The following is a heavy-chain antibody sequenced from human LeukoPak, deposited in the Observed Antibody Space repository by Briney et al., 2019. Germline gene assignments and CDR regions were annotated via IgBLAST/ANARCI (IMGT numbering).Heavy chain of an antibody. CDR3: ARGTYYYDSSGYYYYYYYMDV. CDR2: IYYSGST. D-gene: IGHD3-22*01. CDR1: GGSISSYY. V-gene: IGHV4-59*01. Sequence: SETLSLTCTVSGGSISSYYWSWIRQPPGKGLEWIGYIYYSGSTNYNPSLKSRVTISVDTSKNQSSLKLSSVTAADTAVYYCARGTYYYDSSGYYYYYYYMDVWGKGTTVTVSS. J-gene: IGHJ6*03.